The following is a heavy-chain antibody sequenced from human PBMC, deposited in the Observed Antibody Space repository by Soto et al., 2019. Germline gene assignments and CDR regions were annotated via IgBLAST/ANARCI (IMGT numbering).Heavy chain of an antibody. CDR3: ARDRGRGWNYVDNWFDP. D-gene: IGHD1-7*01. V-gene: IGHV1-3*01. CDR2: VNADNGNT. CDR1: GYTFSSYA. Sequence: ASVKVSCKASGYTFSSYAMHWVRQAPGQRLEWMGWVNADNGNTKYSQKFQDRVTITRDTSASTAYMELSSLGSEDTAVYYCARDRGRGWNYVDNWFDPSGQGPLVTVSS. J-gene: IGHJ5*02.